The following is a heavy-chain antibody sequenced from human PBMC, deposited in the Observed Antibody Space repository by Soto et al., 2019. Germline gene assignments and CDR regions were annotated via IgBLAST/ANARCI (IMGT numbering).Heavy chain of an antibody. D-gene: IGHD3-16*02. J-gene: IGHJ5*02. CDR3: ARMGLHLGELSRNWFDP. CDR2: IYSSGTT. CDR1: GGSITSANYY. V-gene: IGHV4-31*03. Sequence: QVQLQESGPGLVKPSQTLSLSCSISGGSITSANYYWTWIRLFPGKGLEWVGYIYSSGTTHYNPSLKSRATISLDTTNNQFSLEVKSATAADTAVYYCARMGLHLGELSRNWFDPWGQGSLVTVSS.